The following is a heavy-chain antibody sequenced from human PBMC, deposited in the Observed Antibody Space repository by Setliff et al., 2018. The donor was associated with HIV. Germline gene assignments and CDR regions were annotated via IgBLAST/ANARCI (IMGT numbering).Heavy chain of an antibody. D-gene: IGHD6-19*01. CDR2: IYYSGST. Sequence: SETLSLTCTVSGGSISSSSYYWGWIRQPPGKGLEWIGSIYYSGSTYYNPSLKSRVTISVDTSKNQFSLKLSSVTAADTAVYYCARESIAVAGLGFDYWGQGTLVTVSS. V-gene: IGHV4-39*07. CDR1: GGSISSSSYY. J-gene: IGHJ4*02. CDR3: ARESIAVAGLGFDY.